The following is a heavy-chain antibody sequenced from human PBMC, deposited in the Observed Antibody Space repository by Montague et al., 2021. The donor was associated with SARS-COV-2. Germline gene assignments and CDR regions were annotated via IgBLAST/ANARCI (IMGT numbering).Heavy chain of an antibody. V-gene: IGHV6-1*01. CDR2: TYFRSKWYN. Sequence: CAISGDSVSTNNTTWNWVRQSPSGDLEWLGRTYFRSKWYNDYAVSVKSRITINPDTSKNQFSLQLKSVTPKDTAIYFCGQVFAPAGTFDFWGQGTLVTVSS. J-gene: IGHJ4*02. D-gene: IGHD6-13*01. CDR3: GQVFAPAGTFDF. CDR1: GDSVSTNNTT.